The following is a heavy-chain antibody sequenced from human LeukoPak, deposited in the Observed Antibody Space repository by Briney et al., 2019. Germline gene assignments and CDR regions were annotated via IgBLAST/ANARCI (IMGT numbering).Heavy chain of an antibody. CDR1: GFTVSSNY. D-gene: IGHD6-13*01. Sequence: GGSLRLSCAASGFTVSSNYMSWVRQAPGKGLEWVSVIYSGGSTYYADSVKGRFTISRDISKNTLYLQMNSLRAEDTAVYYCARLFPSWYGPRYFDYWGQGTLVTVSS. CDR3: ARLFPSWYGPRYFDY. J-gene: IGHJ4*02. CDR2: IYSGGST. V-gene: IGHV3-53*01.